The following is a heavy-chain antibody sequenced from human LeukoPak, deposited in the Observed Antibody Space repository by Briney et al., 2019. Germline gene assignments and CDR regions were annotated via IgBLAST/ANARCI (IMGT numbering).Heavy chain of an antibody. Sequence: RSGGSLRLSCSASGFTFSSYGMHWLRQAPGKGLEWVAVISYDGSNKYYADSVKGRFTISRDNSKNTQYLQLDSLTAEDTAVYYCAKEVRNYYFDYWGQGTLVTVSS. J-gene: IGHJ4*02. CDR2: ISYDGSNK. CDR3: AKEVRNYYFDY. V-gene: IGHV3-30*18. CDR1: GFTFSSYG. D-gene: IGHD3-10*01.